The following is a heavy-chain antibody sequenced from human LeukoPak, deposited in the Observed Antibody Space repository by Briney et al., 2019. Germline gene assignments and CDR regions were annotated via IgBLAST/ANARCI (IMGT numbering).Heavy chain of an antibody. Sequence: PGGSLRLSCAASGFTFSDYAMSWVRQAPGKGLEWVSTIGGGGDTTYYADSVKGRFTISRDNSKSTLYLQMNSLRAEDTAVYYCAYIVLGYCSAGSCFDYWGQGTLVTVSS. V-gene: IGHV3-23*01. D-gene: IGHD2-15*01. J-gene: IGHJ4*02. CDR3: AYIVLGYCSAGSCFDY. CDR1: GFTFSDYA. CDR2: IGGGGDTT.